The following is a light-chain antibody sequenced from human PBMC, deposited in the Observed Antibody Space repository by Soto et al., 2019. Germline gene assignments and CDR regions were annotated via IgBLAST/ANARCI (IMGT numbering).Light chain of an antibody. CDR2: AAS. CDR1: QGISRW. Sequence: DIQMHQSPSAVSASVGDRVTITCRASQGISRWLAWYQPKPGKAPKLLIYAASSSQTGGPSRFSGSGSGTEITRTISSLQTDDFATDYCHQANSFLYTFGQGTKLELK. CDR3: HQANSFLYT. V-gene: IGKV1-12*01. J-gene: IGKJ2*01.